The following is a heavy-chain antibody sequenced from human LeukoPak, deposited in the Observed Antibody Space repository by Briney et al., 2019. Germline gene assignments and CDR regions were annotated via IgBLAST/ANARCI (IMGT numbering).Heavy chain of an antibody. J-gene: IGHJ6*03. CDR1: GYTFTSYD. V-gene: IGHV1-8*03. D-gene: IGHD2-21*01. CDR3: ASASYSGDYYYYMDV. CDR2: MNPNSGNT. Sequence: ASVKVSCTASGYTFTSYDINWVRQATGQGLEWMGWMNPNSGNTGYAQKFQGRVTITRNTSISTAYMELSSLRSEDTAVYYCASASYSGDYYYYMDVWGKGTTVTVSS.